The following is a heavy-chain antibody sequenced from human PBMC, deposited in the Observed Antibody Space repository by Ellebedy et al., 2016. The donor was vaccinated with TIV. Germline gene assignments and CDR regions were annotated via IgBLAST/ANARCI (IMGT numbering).Heavy chain of an antibody. V-gene: IGHV3-7*01. Sequence: GESLKISCIASGFNFRSYWMTWVRQAPGKGLEWVANIRQEGDEKYYVDSVKGRFTVSRDNAQNSLYLQMNSLRVEDTAVYYCARRASYGDYAVQVNSWFDRWGRGTLVTVS. CDR1: GFNFRSYW. CDR3: ARRASYGDYAVQVNSWFDR. D-gene: IGHD4-17*01. CDR2: IRQEGDEK. J-gene: IGHJ5*02.